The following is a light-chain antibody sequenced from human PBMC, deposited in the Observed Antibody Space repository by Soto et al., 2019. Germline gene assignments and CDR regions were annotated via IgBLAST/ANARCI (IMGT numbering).Light chain of an antibody. V-gene: IGLV2-8*01. CDR2: EVV. J-gene: IGLJ1*01. Sequence: QSAVTEPPCARGSTGQSVTISCTGTRNDIGAYEFVSWYQHHPGKAPKLIIYEVVQRPSGVPDRFSGSKSGNTASLTVSGLQAADEADYYCKSYAGSNTYVFGTGTKVTVL. CDR3: KSYAGSNTYV. CDR1: RNDIGAYEF.